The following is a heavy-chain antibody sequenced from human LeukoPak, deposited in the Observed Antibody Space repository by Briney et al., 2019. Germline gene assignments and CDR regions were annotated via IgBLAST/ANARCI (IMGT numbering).Heavy chain of an antibody. CDR1: GGSISSSSYY. J-gene: IGHJ4*02. V-gene: IGHV4-39*07. CDR3: ARVRSITIFGVVPIRYFDY. D-gene: IGHD3-3*01. CDR2: IYYSGST. Sequence: SETLSLTCTVSGGSISSSSYYWGWIRQPPGKGLEWIGSIYYSGSTYYNPSLKSRVTISVDTSKNQFSLKLSSVTAADTAVYYCARVRSITIFGVVPIRYFDYWGQGTLVTVSS.